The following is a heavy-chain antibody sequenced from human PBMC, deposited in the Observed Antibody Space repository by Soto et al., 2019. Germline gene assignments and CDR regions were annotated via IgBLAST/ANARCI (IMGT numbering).Heavy chain of an antibody. CDR1: GFTFDDYA. J-gene: IGHJ4*01. CDR2: ISWNSGSI. D-gene: IGHD3-10*01. CDR3: AKDMDTEMTMVLGIGY. Sequence: EVQLVESGGGLVQPVRSLRLSCAASGFTFDDYAMHWVRQAPGNGLEWVSGISWNSGSIGYADSVKGRFTISRDNAKNSMYLQMNILRAEDTALYYCAKDMDTEMTMVLGIGYWCHGTLVTVSS. V-gene: IGHV3-9*01.